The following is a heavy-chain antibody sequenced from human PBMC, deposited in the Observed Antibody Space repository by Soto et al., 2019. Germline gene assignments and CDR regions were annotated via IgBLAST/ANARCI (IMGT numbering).Heavy chain of an antibody. CDR3: ARYNEYYDILTGPLKGMDV. CDR1: GGTFSSYA. V-gene: IGHV1-69*13. D-gene: IGHD3-9*01. J-gene: IGHJ6*02. Sequence: ASVKVSCKASGGTFSSYAISWVRQAPGQGLEWMGGIIPIFGTANYAQKFQGRVTITADESTSTAYMELSSLRSEDTAVYYCARYNEYYDILTGPLKGMDVWGQGTTVTVS. CDR2: IIPIFGTA.